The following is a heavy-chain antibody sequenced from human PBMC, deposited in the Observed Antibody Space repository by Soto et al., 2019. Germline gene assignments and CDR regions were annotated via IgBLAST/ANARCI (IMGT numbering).Heavy chain of an antibody. CDR3: ARGPGGPDGPGDY. Sequence: ASVKVSCKASGYTFTIYAMHWVRQAPGQRLEWMGWINAGNGNTKYSQKFQGRVTITRDTSASTAYMELSRLRSEDTAVYYCARGPGGPDGPGDYWGQGTLVTVSS. CDR1: GYTFTIYA. V-gene: IGHV1-3*01. D-gene: IGHD2-15*01. CDR2: INAGNGNT. J-gene: IGHJ4*02.